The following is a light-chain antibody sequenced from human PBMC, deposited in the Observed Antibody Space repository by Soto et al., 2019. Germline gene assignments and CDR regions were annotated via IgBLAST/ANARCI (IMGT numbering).Light chain of an antibody. CDR3: CSYAGSSTWV. CDR2: EGS. J-gene: IGLJ3*02. CDR1: SSDVGSYNL. Sequence: QSVLTQPASVSGSPGQSITISCTGTSSDVGSYNLVSWYQQHPGKAPKLMIYEGSKRPSGVSNRFSGYKSGNTASLTISGLQDEDEADYYCCSYAGSSTWVFGGGTKLTVL. V-gene: IGLV2-23*01.